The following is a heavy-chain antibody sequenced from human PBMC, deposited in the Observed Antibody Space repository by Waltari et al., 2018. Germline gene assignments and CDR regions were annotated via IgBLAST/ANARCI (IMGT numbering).Heavy chain of an antibody. Sequence: QLQLQESGPGLVKPSETLSLTCTVSGGSITISSYFWGWIRQPPGKGLEWIGTISYSGSTYYNPSLMSRVTISVDTSKNQFSLKLSSVTAAETAVFYCARFSKSANWFDPWGQGTLVTVSS. J-gene: IGHJ5*02. V-gene: IGHV4-39*01. CDR3: ARFSKSANWFDP. CDR1: GGSITISSYF. CDR2: ISYSGST. D-gene: IGHD3-3*02.